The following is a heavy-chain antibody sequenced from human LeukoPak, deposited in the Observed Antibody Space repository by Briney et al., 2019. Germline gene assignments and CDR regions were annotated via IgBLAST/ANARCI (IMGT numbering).Heavy chain of an antibody. CDR3: ARDSYVYDFWSGYSNYYYYMDV. D-gene: IGHD3-3*01. V-gene: IGHV3-7*01. CDR1: GFTFSSYW. J-gene: IGHJ6*03. CDR2: IKQDGSEK. Sequence: PGGSLRLSCAASGFTFSSYWMSWVRQAPGKGLEWVANIKQDGSEKYYVDSVKGRFTISRDNAKNSLYLQMNSLRAEDTAVYYCARDSYVYDFWSGYSNYYYYMDVWGKGTTVTVSS.